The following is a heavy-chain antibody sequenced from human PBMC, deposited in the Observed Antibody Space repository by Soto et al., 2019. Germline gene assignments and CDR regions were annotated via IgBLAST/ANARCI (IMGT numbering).Heavy chain of an antibody. CDR3: ARGGTTWHNY. CDR2: IYYSGST. V-gene: IGHV4-31*03. J-gene: IGHJ4*02. CDR1: GGSMSSGGFY. Sequence: SVSGGSMSSGGFYWSWIRQHPGKGLEWIGYIYYSGSTYYNPSLKSRVTISVDTSKNQLSLKLSSVTAADTAVYYCARGGTTWHNYWGQGILVTVSS.